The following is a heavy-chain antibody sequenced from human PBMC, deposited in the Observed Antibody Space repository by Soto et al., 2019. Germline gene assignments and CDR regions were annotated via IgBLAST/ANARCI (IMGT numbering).Heavy chain of an antibody. D-gene: IGHD3-10*01. CDR2: IWYDGSNK. Sequence: HPGGSLRLTCAASGFTFSSYGMHWVRQAPGKGLEWVAVIWYDGSNKYYADSVKGRFTISRDNSKNTLYLQMNSLRAEDTAVYYCAREKHRGVNTHYFDYWGQGTLVTVSS. CDR1: GFTFSSYG. V-gene: IGHV3-33*01. CDR3: AREKHRGVNTHYFDY. J-gene: IGHJ4*02.